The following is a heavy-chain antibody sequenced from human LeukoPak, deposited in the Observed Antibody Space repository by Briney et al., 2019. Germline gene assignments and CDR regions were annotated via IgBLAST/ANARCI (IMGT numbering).Heavy chain of an antibody. CDR2: IYYSGST. J-gene: IGHJ4*02. V-gene: IGHV4-59*08. Sequence: SETLSLTCTVSGGSISSYYWSWIRQPPGKGLEWIGYIYYSGSTNYNPSLKSRVTISVDTSKNQFSLKLSSMTAADTAVYYCARHGGCYDCSGYYYYFDYWGQGTLVTVSS. CDR1: GGSISSYY. D-gene: IGHD3-22*01. CDR3: ARHGGCYDCSGYYYYFDY.